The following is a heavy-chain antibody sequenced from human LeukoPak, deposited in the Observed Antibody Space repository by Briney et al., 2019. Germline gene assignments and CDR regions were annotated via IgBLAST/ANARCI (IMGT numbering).Heavy chain of an antibody. J-gene: IGHJ4*02. CDR3: ARQGDGYNWEVDY. CDR2: IYTSGST. Sequence: SETLSLTCTVSGGSINGYYWSWIRQPPGKGLEWIGFIYTSGSTNYNPSLKSRVAISVDTPKNQFSLKLSSVTAADTAMYYCARQGDGYNWEVDYRGQGTLVTVSS. D-gene: IGHD5-24*01. CDR1: GGSINGYY. V-gene: IGHV4-4*09.